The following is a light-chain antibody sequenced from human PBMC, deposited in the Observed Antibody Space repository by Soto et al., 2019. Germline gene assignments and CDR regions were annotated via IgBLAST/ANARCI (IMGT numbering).Light chain of an antibody. J-gene: IGKJ4*01. V-gene: IGKV1-33*01. Sequence: EIQVTQSPSSLSASVGDRVTITCQASHDIANYLNWNQHKPGKAPKLLIYDASNWETWVPSSFSGSGSGTHFTLTISTLQPEDVAIYSCQQYDTLTPLSFGGGTKVEIK. CDR3: QQYDTLTPLS. CDR2: DAS. CDR1: HDIANY.